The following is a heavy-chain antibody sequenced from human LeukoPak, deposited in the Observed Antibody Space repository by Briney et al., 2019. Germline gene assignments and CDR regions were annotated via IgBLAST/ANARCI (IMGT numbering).Heavy chain of an antibody. D-gene: IGHD1-26*01. J-gene: IGHJ6*02. CDR3: ARPPGRYYYGMDV. V-gene: IGHV1-69*13. CDR2: IIPIFGTA. CDR1: GGTFSSYA. Sequence: RASVKVSCKASGGTFSSYAISWVRQAPGQGLEWMGGIIPIFGTANYAQKFQGRVTITADESTSTAYMGLSSLRSEDTAVYYCARPPGRYYYGMDVWGQGTTVTVSS.